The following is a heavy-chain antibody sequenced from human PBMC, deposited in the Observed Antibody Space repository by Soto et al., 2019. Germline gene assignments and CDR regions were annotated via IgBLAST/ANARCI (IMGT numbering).Heavy chain of an antibody. V-gene: IGHV4-39*01. CDR3: ARRYYDFWSGYSTGFDY. CDR2: IYYSGST. CDR1: GGSISSSSYY. Sequence: SETLSLTCTVSGGSISSSSYYWGWIRQPPGKGLEWIGSIYYSGSTYYNPSLKSRVTISVDTSKNQFSLKLSSVTAADTAVYYCARRYYDFWSGYSTGFDYWGQGTLVTVS. J-gene: IGHJ4*02. D-gene: IGHD3-3*01.